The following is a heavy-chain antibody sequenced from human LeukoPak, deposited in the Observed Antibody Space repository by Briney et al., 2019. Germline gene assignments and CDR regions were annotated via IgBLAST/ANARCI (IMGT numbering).Heavy chain of an antibody. V-gene: IGHV1-24*01. CDR2: FDPEDGET. Sequence: ASVKVSCKVSGYTLTELSMHWVRQAPGKGLEWMGGFDPEDGETFYAQRFQGRVTMTEDTSTDTAYMELSSLSSEDTAFYYCATGEWGSFDIWGQGTMVTVSS. D-gene: IGHD7-27*01. CDR3: ATGEWGSFDI. CDR1: GYTLTELS. J-gene: IGHJ3*02.